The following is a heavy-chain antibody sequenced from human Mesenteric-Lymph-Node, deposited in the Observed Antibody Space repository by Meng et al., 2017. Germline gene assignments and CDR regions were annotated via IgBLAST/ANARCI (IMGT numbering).Heavy chain of an antibody. Sequence: QVQLQEWGPGLVEPSQPLSLTCTVAGGSMSSGNYYWSWIRQPPGKGLELIGHIYYSGSTSYNPSLKSRVTISVDTSNNQFSLKLSSVTAADTAVYYCARVGWRQWSFDLWGRGTLVTVSS. CDR2: IYYSGST. V-gene: IGHV4-30-4*01. CDR3: ARVGWRQWSFDL. D-gene: IGHD5-18*01. J-gene: IGHJ2*01. CDR1: GGSMSSGNYY.